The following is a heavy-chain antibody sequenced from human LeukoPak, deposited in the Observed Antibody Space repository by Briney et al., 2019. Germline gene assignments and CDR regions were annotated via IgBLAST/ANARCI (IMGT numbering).Heavy chain of an antibody. V-gene: IGHV3-33*01. J-gene: IGHJ4*02. CDR2: IWSDGSNK. Sequence: PGRSLRLSCAASGFRFSTYGMHWVRQAPGKGPEWVAVIWSDGSNKDYSDSLKGRFTISRDNPKNTLYLQMNSLRADDTAIYYGARDPVENSRSTDLYYFQYWGQGTLVTVSS. CDR3: ARDPVENSRSTDLYYFQY. CDR1: GFRFSTYG. D-gene: IGHD2/OR15-2a*01.